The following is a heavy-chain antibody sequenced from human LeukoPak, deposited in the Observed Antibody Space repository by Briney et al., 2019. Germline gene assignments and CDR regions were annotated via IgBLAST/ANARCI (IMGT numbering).Heavy chain of an antibody. CDR1: GFTFSCYG. Sequence: GGSLRLPCAASGFTFSCYGMSWVRQAPGKGLEWVSAISGSGGTTYYADSGKGRFTIARDNSKNTLHLQMNSLRAEDTAVYYCARRAGAYSHPYDYWGQGTLVTVSS. D-gene: IGHD4/OR15-4a*01. CDR3: ARRAGAYSHPYDY. CDR2: ISGSGGTT. V-gene: IGHV3-23*01. J-gene: IGHJ4*02.